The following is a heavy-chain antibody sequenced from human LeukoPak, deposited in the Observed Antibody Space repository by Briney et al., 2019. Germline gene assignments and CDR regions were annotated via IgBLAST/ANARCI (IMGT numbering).Heavy chain of an antibody. J-gene: IGHJ3*02. D-gene: IGHD3-10*01. CDR1: DDSITMYY. CDR2: VDHTGST. V-gene: IGHV4-59*01. Sequence: SETLSLTCTVSDDSITMYYWTWIRQPPGKGLEWIGYVDHTGSTKFNPSLNGRVSISRDTSNNFFSLRLRSVTAADTAVYYCAREGYYYGSGSRKRYDAFDIWGQGTMVTVSS. CDR3: AREGYYYGSGSRKRYDAFDI.